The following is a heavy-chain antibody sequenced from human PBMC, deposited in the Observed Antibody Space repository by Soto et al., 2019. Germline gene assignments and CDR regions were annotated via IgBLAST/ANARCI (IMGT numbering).Heavy chain of an antibody. CDR1: GGSISSYY. V-gene: IGHV4-59*01. CDR2: IYYSGST. CDR3: ARGSRYVVFDY. Sequence: SETLSLTCTFSGGSISSYYWSWIRQPPGKGLEWIGYIYYSGSTNYNPSLKSRVTISVDTSKNQFSLKLSSVTAADTAVYYGARGSRYVVFDYGGQGTLFTVSS. J-gene: IGHJ4*02. D-gene: IGHD2-15*01.